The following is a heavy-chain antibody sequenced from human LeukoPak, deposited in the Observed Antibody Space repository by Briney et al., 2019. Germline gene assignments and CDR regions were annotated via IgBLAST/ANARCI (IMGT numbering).Heavy chain of an antibody. J-gene: IGHJ4*02. CDR3: ARDDYDSSGSMDY. V-gene: IGHV1-69*13. D-gene: IGHD3-22*01. Sequence: GASVKVSCKASGGTFSSYAISWVRQAPGQGLEWMGGIIPIFGTANYAQKFQGRVTITADESTSTAYLELSSLRSEDTAVYYCARDDYDSSGSMDYWGQGTLVTVSS. CDR2: IIPIFGTA. CDR1: GGTFSSYA.